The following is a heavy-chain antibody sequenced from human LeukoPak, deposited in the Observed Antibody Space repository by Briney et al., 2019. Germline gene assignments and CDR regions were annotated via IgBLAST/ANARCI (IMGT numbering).Heavy chain of an antibody. D-gene: IGHD2-2*01. V-gene: IGHV4-30-4*08. CDR2: IYYSGST. J-gene: IGHJ4*02. CDR3: ARDPLGYCSSTSCPSDY. Sequence: PSQTLSLTCTVSGGSISSGDYYWSWIRQPPGKGLEWIGYIYYSGSTYYNPSLKSRVTISVDTSKNQFSLKLSSVTAADTAVYYCARDPLGYCSSTSCPSDYWGQGTLVTVSS. CDR1: GGSISSGDYY.